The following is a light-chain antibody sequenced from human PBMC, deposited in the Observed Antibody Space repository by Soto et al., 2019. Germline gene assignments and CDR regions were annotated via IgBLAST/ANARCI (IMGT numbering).Light chain of an antibody. CDR1: QSVGSGY. CDR2: STS. Sequence: EIVLTQSPGTLSLSPGERATLSCRASQSVGSGYLAGYQQKRGQPPRLLIYSTSSRATGIPDRFSGSASGTDFTLTISRLEPEDFAVYFCQHCDSSRLTFGGGTKVEIK. CDR3: QHCDSSRLT. V-gene: IGKV3-20*01. J-gene: IGKJ4*01.